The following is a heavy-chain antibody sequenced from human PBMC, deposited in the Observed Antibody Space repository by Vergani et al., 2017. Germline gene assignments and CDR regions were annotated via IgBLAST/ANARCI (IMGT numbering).Heavy chain of an antibody. J-gene: IGHJ4*02. CDR1: GFALNRHA. V-gene: IGHV3-30-3*01. Sequence: QVQLVESGGGVVQPGTSLRLSCVVSGFALNRHAMYWVRQAPGKGLEWVVGISFDGTNAYYPDLVKGRFTISRDIAKNTLYLQVRSLRLEDTGVYHCVRDRCLCAGGRFYTESWDYWGQGTPVTVSS. CDR3: VRDRCLCAGGRFYTESWDY. CDR2: ISFDGTNA. D-gene: IGHD2-2*02.